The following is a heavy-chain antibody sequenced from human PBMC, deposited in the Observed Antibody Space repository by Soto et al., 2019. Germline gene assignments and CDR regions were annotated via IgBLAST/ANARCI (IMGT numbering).Heavy chain of an antibody. CDR2: IYHGGTT. J-gene: IGHJ4*01. V-gene: IGHV4-38-2*02. Sequence: PSETLSLTCSVSGYSISGPSYWAWIRQPPGKGPEWIASIYHGGTTFYNPSLKSRITISVDTSNNQFSLKLTSVTAADTAVYYCAKVHVMVVAGSTFDCWGHGTLVTVSS. CDR1: GYSISGPSY. CDR3: AKVHVMVVAGSTFDC. D-gene: IGHD2-21*02.